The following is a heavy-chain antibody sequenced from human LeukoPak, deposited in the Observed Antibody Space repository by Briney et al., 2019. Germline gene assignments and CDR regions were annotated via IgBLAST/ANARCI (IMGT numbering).Heavy chain of an antibody. V-gene: IGHV3-30*18. CDR2: IAYDGIKK. CDR1: GFSFSYYG. D-gene: IGHD1-26*01. J-gene: IGHJ6*03. CDR3: AKDNRFVSGTFHYYYYMDV. Sequence: GGSLRLSCAASGFSFSYYGMHWVRQAPGKGLEWVAVIAYDGIKKDYAASLKGRFTVSRDNSKNTLYLQMDSLRAEDTAVYYCAKDNRFVSGTFHYYYYMDVWGKGTTVTVSS.